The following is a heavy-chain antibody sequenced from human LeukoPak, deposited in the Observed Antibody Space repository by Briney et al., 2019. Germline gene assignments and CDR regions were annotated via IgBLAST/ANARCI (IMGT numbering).Heavy chain of an antibody. CDR1: GGTFSSCA. D-gene: IGHD2-15*01. CDR3: ARGYCSGGSCYGDWFDP. Sequence: GSSVKVSCKASGGTFSSCAISWVRQAPGQGLEWMGRIIPILGIANYAQKFQGRVTITADKSTSTAYMELSSLRSEDTAVYYCARGYCSGGSCYGDWFDPWGQGTLVTVSS. J-gene: IGHJ5*02. V-gene: IGHV1-69*04. CDR2: IIPILGIA.